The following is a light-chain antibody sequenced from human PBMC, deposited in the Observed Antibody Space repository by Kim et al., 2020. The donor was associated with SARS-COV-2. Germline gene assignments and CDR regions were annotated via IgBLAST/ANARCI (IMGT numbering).Light chain of an antibody. CDR3: QQYNDWPLLT. V-gene: IGKV3-15*01. Sequence: VVTQSPAPLSVSPGERVTLSCRASQSVSNNLAWYQQRPGQAPRLLIYGASTRATDISARFSGSGSGTDFTLTIRSLQSEDVAVYYCQQYNDWPLLTFGGGTKVDIK. CDR2: GAS. J-gene: IGKJ4*01. CDR1: QSVSNN.